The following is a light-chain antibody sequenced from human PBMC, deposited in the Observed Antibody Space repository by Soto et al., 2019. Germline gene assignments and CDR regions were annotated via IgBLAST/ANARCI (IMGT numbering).Light chain of an antibody. J-gene: IGKJ1*01. V-gene: IGKV3-15*01. CDR1: QSVNSN. Sequence: VMTQSPSTLSVSPGERATLSCRASQSVNSNLAWYQNKPGQAPRLLFFDASTMATGIPSRFSASGSGTDFSLTISSLQSEDFAIYHCQQYNRSPWTFGQGTKVEIK. CDR3: QQYNRSPWT. CDR2: DAS.